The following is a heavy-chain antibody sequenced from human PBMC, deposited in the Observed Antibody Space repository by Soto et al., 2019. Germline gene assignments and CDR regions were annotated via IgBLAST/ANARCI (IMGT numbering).Heavy chain of an antibody. Sequence: QVQLVQSGAEVKKPGSSVKVSCKASGGTFSSYAISWMRQAPGQGLEWMGGIIPIFGTANYAQKFQGRVTITADESTSTAYMELSSLRSEDTAVYYCARATRGLGYCSGGSCYSVDYWGQGTLVTVSS. CDR2: IIPIFGTA. V-gene: IGHV1-69*01. CDR3: ARATRGLGYCSGGSCYSVDY. J-gene: IGHJ4*02. CDR1: GGTFSSYA. D-gene: IGHD2-15*01.